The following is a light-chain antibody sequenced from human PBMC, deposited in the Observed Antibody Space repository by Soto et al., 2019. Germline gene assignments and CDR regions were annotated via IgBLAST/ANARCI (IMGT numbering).Light chain of an antibody. CDR2: GAS. CDR3: HQYHNWPRT. J-gene: IGKJ1*01. Sequence: EIVLTQSPATLSVSPGERATLSCRASQGVFSNLAWYQQKPGQAPRLLIYGASTRASAIPARFSGRGSGTDFTLTISXXXXEDFAVYFCHQYHNWPRTFGQGTKVDVK. V-gene: IGKV3D-15*01. CDR1: QGVFSN.